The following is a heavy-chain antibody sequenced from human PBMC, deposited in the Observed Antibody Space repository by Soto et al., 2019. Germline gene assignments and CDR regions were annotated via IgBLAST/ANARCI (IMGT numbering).Heavy chain of an antibody. V-gene: IGHV1-69*13. Sequence: SVKVSCKASGGTFSNYAISWVRQAPGQGLEWMGGIIPIFTTTKYAQKFQGRVTITADESTSTAYMELSSLRSEDTAVYYCAIEYSSSPPYYPIGYWGQGTLVTVSS. D-gene: IGHD6-6*01. CDR3: AIEYSSSPPYYPIGY. J-gene: IGHJ4*02. CDR1: GGTFSNYA. CDR2: IIPIFTTT.